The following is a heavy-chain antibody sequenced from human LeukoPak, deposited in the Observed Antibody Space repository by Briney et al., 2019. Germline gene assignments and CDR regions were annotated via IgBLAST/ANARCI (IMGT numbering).Heavy chain of an antibody. Sequence: ASVKVSCKASGYSFTTYGISWVRQAPGQGLEWMGWIGAYNGHTNYAQMLQGRVTMTADTSTSTAYMELRSLRSDDTAVYYCVRDFHCGGVGCSDCFDPWGQGTLVTVSS. J-gene: IGHJ5*02. CDR2: IGAYNGHT. CDR1: GYSFTTYG. V-gene: IGHV1-18*01. CDR3: VRDFHCGGVGCSDCFDP. D-gene: IGHD2-21*01.